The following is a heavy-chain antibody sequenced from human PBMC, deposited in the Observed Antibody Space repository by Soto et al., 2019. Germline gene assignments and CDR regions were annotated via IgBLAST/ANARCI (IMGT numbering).Heavy chain of an antibody. V-gene: IGHV4-59*01. CDR3: ARDGYDGSGRPYPAY. J-gene: IGHJ4*02. D-gene: IGHD3-10*01. CDR2: ISYLGST. Sequence: TLSLTCRVSSGSMSEYVWRWIRQSPGKGLKCIGYISYLGSTDYNPSLKSRVTISVDTSKRQFSLRLTSVTAADTAVYYCARDGYDGSGRPYPAYWGPGTQVTVSS. CDR1: SGSMSEYV.